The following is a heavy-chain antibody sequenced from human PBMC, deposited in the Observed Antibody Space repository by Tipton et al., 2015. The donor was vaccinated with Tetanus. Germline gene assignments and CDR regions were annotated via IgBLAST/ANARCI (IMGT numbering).Heavy chain of an antibody. Sequence: TLSLTCAISGGSIRSSHWWTWIRQPPGKGLEWIGEINYSGTTNYNPSLKSRVIISVDTSKSQVSLRLTSVTAADTAIYYCARAANNSRRRGYDVWGQGTKVIVSS. CDR3: ARAANNSRRRGYDV. CDR1: GGSIRSSHW. J-gene: IGHJ3*01. V-gene: IGHV4-4*02. CDR2: INYSGTT. D-gene: IGHD2/OR15-2a*01.